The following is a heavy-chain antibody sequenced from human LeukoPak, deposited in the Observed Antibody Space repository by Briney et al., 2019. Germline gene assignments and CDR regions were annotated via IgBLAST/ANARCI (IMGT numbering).Heavy chain of an antibody. CDR1: GGSISSSGHY. CDR3: ARHRDGYNRPLDY. Sequence: KPSETLCLTCTVSGGSISSSGHYWGCLPPAPGQVLASIGSLHYSGSTYHNPSLKSRITISADTSNNQFSLKLSSVAAADTAVYYCARHRDGYNRPLDYWGQGTLVTVSS. D-gene: IGHD5-24*01. J-gene: IGHJ4*02. CDR2: LHYSGST. V-gene: IGHV4-39*01.